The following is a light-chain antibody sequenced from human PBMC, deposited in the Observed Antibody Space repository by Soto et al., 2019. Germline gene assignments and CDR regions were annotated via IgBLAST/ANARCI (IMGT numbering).Light chain of an antibody. V-gene: IGKV3-15*01. J-gene: IGKJ1*01. Sequence: EIVMTQSPFTLSVSPGERATLSCRASQSVTNSYLAWYQQKPGQAPRLLIFGASTRAAGIPARFSGSGSATEFTLTISGLQPDDFATYYCQQYKDSMWTFGQGTKVDIK. CDR3: QQYKDSMWT. CDR1: QSVTNSY. CDR2: GAS.